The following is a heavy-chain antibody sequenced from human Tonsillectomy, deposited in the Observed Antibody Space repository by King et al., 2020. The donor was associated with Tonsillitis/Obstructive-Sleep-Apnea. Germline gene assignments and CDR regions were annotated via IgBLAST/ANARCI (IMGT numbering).Heavy chain of an antibody. V-gene: IGHV3-30*04. Sequence: VQLVESGGGVVQPGRSLRLSCAASGFTFNNYAMHWVRQAPGKGLEWVAVLSDDGNYKYYADSVKGRFTISGHNSKNTLYLQMSSLRPEDTAVYYCARDGEGNAFDFWGQGTMVTVSS. J-gene: IGHJ3*01. CDR3: ARDGEGNAFDF. CDR1: GFTFNNYA. CDR2: LSDDGNYK. D-gene: IGHD2-21*01.